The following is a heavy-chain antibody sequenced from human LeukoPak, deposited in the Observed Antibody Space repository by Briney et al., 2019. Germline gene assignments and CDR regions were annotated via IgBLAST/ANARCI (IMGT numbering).Heavy chain of an antibody. J-gene: IGHJ4*02. D-gene: IGHD4-17*01. V-gene: IGHV1-2*02. CDR2: INPNSGGT. CDR1: GYTFTGYY. CDR3: ARSLNGDYLNDY. Sequence: GAPVKVSCKAFGYTFTGYYMHWVRQAPGQGLEWMGWINPNSGGTNYAQKFQGRVTMTRDTSISTAYMELSRLRSDDTAVYYCARSLNGDYLNDYWGQGTLVTVSS.